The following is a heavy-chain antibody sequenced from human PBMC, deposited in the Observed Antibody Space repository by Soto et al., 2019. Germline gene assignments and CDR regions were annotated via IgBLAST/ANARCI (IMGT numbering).Heavy chain of an antibody. V-gene: IGHV4-31*03. J-gene: IGHJ5*02. CDR1: GGSISSGGYY. Sequence: LSLTCTVSGGSISSGGYYWSWIRQHPGKGLEWIGYIYYSGSTYYNPSLKSRVTISVDTSKNQFSLKLSSVTAADTAVYYCARTVNYDSSGYKPYWFDPWGQGTLVTVSS. CDR2: IYYSGST. CDR3: ARTVNYDSSGYKPYWFDP. D-gene: IGHD3-22*01.